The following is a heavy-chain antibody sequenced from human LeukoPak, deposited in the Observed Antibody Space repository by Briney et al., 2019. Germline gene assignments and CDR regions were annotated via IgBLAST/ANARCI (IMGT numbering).Heavy chain of an antibody. V-gene: IGHV3-53*01. CDR1: GLTVSSNY. CDR3: GRGPSVAGRGGDY. CDR2: IYSGGGT. D-gene: IGHD6-6*01. J-gene: IGHJ4*02. Sequence: PGGSLRLSCAASGLTVSSNYMTWVRQAPGKGLEWVSVIYSGGGTFYADSVKGRFTISRDNSKNTMYPQMNSLRAEDTAVYYCGRGPSVAGRGGDYWGQGTLVTVSS.